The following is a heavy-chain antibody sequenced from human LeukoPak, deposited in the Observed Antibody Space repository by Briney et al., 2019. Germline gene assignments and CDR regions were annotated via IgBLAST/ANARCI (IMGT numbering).Heavy chain of an antibody. J-gene: IGHJ5*02. CDR3: ARGGNEGFDP. V-gene: IGHV3-13*05. CDR1: GFTFSTFD. CDR2: IGTAGDP. Sequence: GGSLRLSCAASGFTFSTFDMHWVRQPTGKGLEWVSAIGTAGDPYYAGSVKGRITISRENAKNSLYLQMNSLRAGDTAVYYCARGGNEGFDPWGQGTLVTVSS.